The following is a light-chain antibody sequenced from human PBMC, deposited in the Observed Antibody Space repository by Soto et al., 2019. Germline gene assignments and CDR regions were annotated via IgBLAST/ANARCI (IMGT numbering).Light chain of an antibody. CDR1: QSVTSN. Sequence: EIVMTQSPDTLSVSPGERATLSCRASQSVTSNLAWYQQKPGQAPRLVIYGASTRATGIPARFSGSGSGTEFTLTISGLQSEDFAVYYCQQRSNWPLTFGGGTKVEIK. CDR2: GAS. J-gene: IGKJ4*01. V-gene: IGKV3-15*01. CDR3: QQRSNWPLT.